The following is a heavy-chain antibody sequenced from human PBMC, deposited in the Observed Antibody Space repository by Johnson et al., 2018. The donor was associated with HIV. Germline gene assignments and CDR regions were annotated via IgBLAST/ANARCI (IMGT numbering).Heavy chain of an antibody. J-gene: IGHJ3*02. CDR1: GFSFSDYY. CDR2: ISSSGGTK. D-gene: IGHD3-16*01. V-gene: IGHV3-11*04. Sequence: QVQLVESGGGLVKPGGSMRLSCAASGFSFSDYYMTWIRQAPGQGLEWVSYISSSGGTKYYADSLKGRFTISRDNAKNSLYRQMNSLRVEDTAVYYCARDGGRGDFDIWGQGTRVSVSS. CDR3: ARDGGRGDFDI.